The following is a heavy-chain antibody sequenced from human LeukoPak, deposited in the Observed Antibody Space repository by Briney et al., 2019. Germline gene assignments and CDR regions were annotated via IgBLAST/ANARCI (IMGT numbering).Heavy chain of an antibody. J-gene: IGHJ6*03. CDR2: MNPNSDNI. CDR1: GYTFTSYD. D-gene: IGHD4-11*01. Sequence: ASVKVSCKASGYTFTSYDINWVRQATGQGLEWMGWMNPNSDNIIYAQKFQDTVTITRDTSISTAYMELSSLRSEDTAVYFCARGPPGSTEYYMDVWGNGTTVIVSS. CDR3: ARGPPGSTEYYMDV. V-gene: IGHV1-8*03.